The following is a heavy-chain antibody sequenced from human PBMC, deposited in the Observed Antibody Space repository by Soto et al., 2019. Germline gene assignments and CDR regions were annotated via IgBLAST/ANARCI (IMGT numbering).Heavy chain of an antibody. Sequence: QVQLVQSGAEVKKPGAAVKVSCKASGYTFSDRNMHWVRQAPGQGLEWMAGINPGSGGTDYAQKFQGRVTMTRDSSISTAYMELSSLTSDHTAVYYCARGVGYSRFDPWGQGTLVTVSS. J-gene: IGHJ5*02. V-gene: IGHV1-2*02. CDR2: INPGSGGT. CDR3: ARGVGYSRFDP. D-gene: IGHD6-25*01. CDR1: GYTFSDRN.